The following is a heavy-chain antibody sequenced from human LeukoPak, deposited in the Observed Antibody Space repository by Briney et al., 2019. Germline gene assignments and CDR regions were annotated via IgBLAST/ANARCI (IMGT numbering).Heavy chain of an antibody. CDR3: AGGYYYDSSGYYPFDY. CDR2: IYPGDSDT. D-gene: IGHD3-22*01. CDR1: GYSFTSYW. V-gene: IGHV5-51*01. Sequence: GESLKISCKGSGYSFTSYWIGWVRQMPGKGLEWMGIIYPGDSDTRYSPSFQGQDTISADKSISTAYLQWSSLKASDTAMYYCAGGYYYDSSGYYPFDYWGQGTLVTVSS. J-gene: IGHJ4*02.